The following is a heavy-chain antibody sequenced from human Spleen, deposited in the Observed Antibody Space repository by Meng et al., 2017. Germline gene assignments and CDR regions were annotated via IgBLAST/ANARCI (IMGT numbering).Heavy chain of an antibody. D-gene: IGHD1-26*01. J-gene: IGHJ4*02. CDR2: INHSGST. V-gene: IGHV4-34*01. Sequence: SETLSLTCVVSGGSFSDYYWSWIRQPPGKGLEWIGEINHSGSTNYNPSLESRATISVDTSKNQFSLKLSSVTAADTAVYYCARDATGRLILGDFGYWGQGTLVTVSS. CDR1: GGSFSDYY. CDR3: ARDATGRLILGDFGY.